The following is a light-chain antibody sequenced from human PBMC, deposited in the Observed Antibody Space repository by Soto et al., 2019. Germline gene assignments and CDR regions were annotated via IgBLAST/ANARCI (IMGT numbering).Light chain of an antibody. CDR2: INSDGSH. CDR3: QTWGTGIQV. Sequence: QPVLTQSPSASASLGASVKLTCTLSSGHSRYAIAWHQQQPEKGPRYLMKINSDGSHYKGDGIPDRFSGSSSGAERYLTISSLQSEDEADYYCQTWGTGIQVFGGGTKLTVL. V-gene: IGLV4-69*01. J-gene: IGLJ2*01. CDR1: SGHSRYA.